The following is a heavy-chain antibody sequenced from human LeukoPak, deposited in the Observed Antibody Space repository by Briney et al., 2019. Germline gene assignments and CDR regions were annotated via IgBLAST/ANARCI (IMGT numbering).Heavy chain of an antibody. CDR1: GGSFIGYY. V-gene: IGHV4-34*01. CDR3: ARDQGYCSGGSCYSGWFDP. J-gene: IGHJ5*02. Sequence: SPTLSLTCAVSGGSFIGYYWSWIRQPPGKGLEWMGEINHSGSTNYNPSLKSRVTISLDTSKNQFSLKLSSVTAADTAVYYCARDQGYCSGGSCYSGWFDPWGQGTLVTVSS. D-gene: IGHD2-15*01. CDR2: INHSGST.